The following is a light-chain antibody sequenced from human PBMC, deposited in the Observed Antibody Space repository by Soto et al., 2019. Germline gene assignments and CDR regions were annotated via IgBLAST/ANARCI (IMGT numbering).Light chain of an antibody. CDR2: DVS. Sequence: QSVLTQPASLSGSPGQSITISCTGTSSDVGGYNYVSWYQQHPGKAPKLMIYDVSNRPSGVSNRFSGSKSGNTASLTISGLQAEDEADYYCSSYTSSSTPQFVFGTGTKATVL. V-gene: IGLV2-14*01. CDR1: SSDVGGYNY. CDR3: SSYTSSSTPQFV. J-gene: IGLJ1*01.